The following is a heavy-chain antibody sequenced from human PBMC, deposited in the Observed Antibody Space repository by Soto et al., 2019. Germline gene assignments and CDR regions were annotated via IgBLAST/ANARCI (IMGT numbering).Heavy chain of an antibody. V-gene: IGHV5-51*01. CDR3: ARRIDLYGDHDANYYYGTDV. J-gene: IGHJ6*02. CDR1: GYSFTSYW. D-gene: IGHD4-17*01. CDR2: IYPGDSDT. Sequence: GESLKISCKGSGYSFTSYWIGWVRQMPGKGLEWMGIIYPGDSDTRYSPSFQGQVTISADKSISTAYLQWSSLKASDTAMYYCARRIDLYGDHDANYYYGTDVWGQGTTVTVSS.